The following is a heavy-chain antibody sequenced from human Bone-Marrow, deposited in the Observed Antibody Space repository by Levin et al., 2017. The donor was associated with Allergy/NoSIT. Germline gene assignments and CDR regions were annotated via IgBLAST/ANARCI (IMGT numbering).Heavy chain of an antibody. CDR2: IKSRYDGGTT. Sequence: SCAASGFIFSNTWMSWVRQAPGKGLEWVGRIKSRYDGGTTDYTAPVEGRFTISRDDSKNTLYLQMDYLKTEDTALYYCASDRPDYWGQGTLVTVSS. CDR3: ASDRPDY. CDR1: GFIFSNTW. J-gene: IGHJ4*02. V-gene: IGHV3-15*01.